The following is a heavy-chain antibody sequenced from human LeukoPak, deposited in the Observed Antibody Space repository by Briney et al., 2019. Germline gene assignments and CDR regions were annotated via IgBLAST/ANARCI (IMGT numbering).Heavy chain of an antibody. J-gene: IGHJ4*02. CDR2: IYYSGST. V-gene: IGHV4-31*03. CDR1: GGSISSGGYY. D-gene: IGHD1-1*01. Sequence: PSETLSLTCTVSGGSISSGGYYWSWIRQHPGKGLEWIGYIYYSGSTYYNPSLKSRVTISVDTSKNQFSLKLSSVTAADTAVYYCPRGTASLFDYWGQGTLVTVSS. CDR3: PRGTASLFDY.